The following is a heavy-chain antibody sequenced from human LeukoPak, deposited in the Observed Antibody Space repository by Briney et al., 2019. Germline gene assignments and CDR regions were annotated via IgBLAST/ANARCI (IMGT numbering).Heavy chain of an antibody. D-gene: IGHD3-10*01. Sequence: GGSLRLSCAASGFTFTHYWMSWVRQAPGKGLEWVANINQDGSEKYYGDSVRGRVTISRDNAKNPLYLQMSSLRAEDKAVYYCAREIHYHGSGSYYNKGADHWGQGTLVTVSS. J-gene: IGHJ4*02. CDR1: GFTFTHYW. V-gene: IGHV3-7*01. CDR2: INQDGSEK. CDR3: AREIHYHGSGSYYNKGADH.